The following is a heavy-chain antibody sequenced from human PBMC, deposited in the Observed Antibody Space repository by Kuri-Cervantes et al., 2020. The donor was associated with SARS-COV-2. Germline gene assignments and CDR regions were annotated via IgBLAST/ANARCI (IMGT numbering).Heavy chain of an antibody. CDR3: AKAGGYCSSTSCSQYGIPDY. CDR2: ISGSGGST. V-gene: IGHV3-23*01. Sequence: GGSLRLSCAASGFTFSSYAMSWVRQAPGKGLEWVSAISGSGGSTYYADSVKGRFTISRDNSKNTLYLQMNSLRAEDTAVYCCAKAGGYCSSTSCSQYGIPDYWGQGTLVTVSS. D-gene: IGHD2-2*01. CDR1: GFTFSSYA. J-gene: IGHJ4*02.